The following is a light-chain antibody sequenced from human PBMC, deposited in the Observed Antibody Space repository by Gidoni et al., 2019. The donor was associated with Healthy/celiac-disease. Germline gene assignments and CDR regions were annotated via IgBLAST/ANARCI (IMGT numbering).Light chain of an antibody. J-gene: IGLJ2*01. CDR1: SSDVGSYNL. V-gene: IGLV2-23*01. Sequence: QSALTQPASVSWSPGQSITIPCTGTSSDVGSYNLVSWYQQHPGKAPKLMIYEGSKRPSGVSNRFSGSKSGNTASLTIAGLQAEDEADYYCCSYAGSSTHVVFGGGTKLTVL. CDR3: CSYAGSSTHVV. CDR2: EGS.